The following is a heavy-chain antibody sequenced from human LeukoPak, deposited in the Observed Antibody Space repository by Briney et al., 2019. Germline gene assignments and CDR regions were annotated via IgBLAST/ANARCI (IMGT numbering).Heavy chain of an antibody. V-gene: IGHV3-21*01. CDR1: GFTFSSYS. Sequence: GGSLRLSCAASGFTFSSYSMTWVRQAPGKGLEWVSSISGSSDYIYYADSVKGRFTISRDNAKNSLYLQMTSLRADDTAVYHCARVESYYDSTGYSAWDYWGQGTLVTVSS. J-gene: IGHJ4*02. D-gene: IGHD3-22*01. CDR2: ISGSSDYI. CDR3: ARVESYYDSTGYSAWDY.